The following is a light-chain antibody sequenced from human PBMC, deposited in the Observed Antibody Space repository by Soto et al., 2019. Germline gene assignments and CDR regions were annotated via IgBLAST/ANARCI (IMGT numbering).Light chain of an antibody. CDR1: SGDVGGYYY. CDR2: EVS. J-gene: IGLJ3*02. V-gene: IGLV2-14*01. CDR3: SSLTRSDTWV. Sequence: QSALTQPASVSGSPGQSITISCTGTSGDVGGYYYVSWYQQLPGKAPKLMISEVSNRPSGVSNRFSGSKSGNTASLTISGLQAEDEADYFCSSLTRSDTWVIGGGTKLTVL.